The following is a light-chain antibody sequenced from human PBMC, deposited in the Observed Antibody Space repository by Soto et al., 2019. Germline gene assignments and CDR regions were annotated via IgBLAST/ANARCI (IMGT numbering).Light chain of an antibody. CDR1: QSVKTN. CDR2: DAS. V-gene: IGKV3-15*01. J-gene: IGKJ5*01. Sequence: EIVMTQSPATLSVSPGERATLSCRASQSVKTNLAWYQQKPGQAPRLLIYDASTRATGIPARVSGSGSGTEFTLTISSLQSEDFAVYYGQQYNFWPQITFGQGTRLAIK. CDR3: QQYNFWPQIT.